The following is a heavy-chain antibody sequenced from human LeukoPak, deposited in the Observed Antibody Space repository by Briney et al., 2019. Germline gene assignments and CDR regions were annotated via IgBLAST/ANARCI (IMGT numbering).Heavy chain of an antibody. V-gene: IGHV3-21*01. Sequence: GGSLRLSCAASGFTFSSYSMNWVRQAPGKGLEWVSFISSSSSYIYYADSMKGRFTISRDNAKNSLYLQMNSLRAEDTAVYYCAKAPVTTCSGAYCYPFDYWGQGTLVTVSS. CDR3: AKAPVTTCSGAYCYPFDY. J-gene: IGHJ4*02. CDR2: ISSSSSYI. CDR1: GFTFSSYS. D-gene: IGHD2-15*01.